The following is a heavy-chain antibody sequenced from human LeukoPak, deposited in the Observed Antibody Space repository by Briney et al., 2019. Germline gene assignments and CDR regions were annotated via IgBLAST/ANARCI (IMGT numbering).Heavy chain of an antibody. Sequence: GGSLRLSCAASGFTFSSYGMHWVRQAPGKGLEWVSTISGSGGSTYYADSVKGRFTISRDNSKNTLYLQMNSLRAEDTAVYYCAASGSGYSGYDKGAFDIWGQGTMVTVSS. V-gene: IGHV3-23*01. CDR2: ISGSGGST. D-gene: IGHD5-12*01. CDR3: AASGSGYSGYDKGAFDI. CDR1: GFTFSSYG. J-gene: IGHJ3*02.